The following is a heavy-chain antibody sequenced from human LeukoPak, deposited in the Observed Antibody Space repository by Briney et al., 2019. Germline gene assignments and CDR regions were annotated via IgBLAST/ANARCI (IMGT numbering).Heavy chain of an antibody. CDR2: IKYDGSEK. CDR1: GISFSSYW. Sequence: GGSLRLSCAASGISFSSYWMSWVRQAPGKGLEWVANIKYDGSEKYYVDSVKGRFTISRDDAKNSLYLQMNSLRAEDTAVYYCASGFYDILTGYYPFGYWGQGTLVTVSS. CDR3: ASGFYDILTGYYPFGY. D-gene: IGHD3-9*01. V-gene: IGHV3-7*01. J-gene: IGHJ4*02.